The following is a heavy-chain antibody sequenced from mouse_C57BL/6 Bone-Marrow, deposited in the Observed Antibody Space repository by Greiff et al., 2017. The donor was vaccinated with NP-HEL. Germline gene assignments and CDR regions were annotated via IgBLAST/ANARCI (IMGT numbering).Heavy chain of an antibody. D-gene: IGHD1-1*02. J-gene: IGHJ2*01. CDR3: ERSRGSPAY. V-gene: IGHV1-81*01. CDR1: GYTFTSYG. CDR2: IYPRSGNT. Sequence: QVQLKESGAELARPGASVKLSCKASGYTFTSYGISWVKQRTGQGLEWIGEIYPRSGNTYYNEKFKGKATRTAEKTSSTAYMALRSLTSEDSAVYFCERSRGSPAYWGQGTTLTVSS.